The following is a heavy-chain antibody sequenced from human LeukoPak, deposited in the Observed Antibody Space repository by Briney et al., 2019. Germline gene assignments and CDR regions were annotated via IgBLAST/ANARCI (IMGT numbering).Heavy chain of an antibody. CDR3: VKGGGAAFYYFDF. CDR2: ISGSGART. CDR1: GFALGNYA. J-gene: IGHJ4*02. V-gene: IGHV3-23*01. Sequence: GGSLRLSCAASGFALGNYAMIWVRQAPGKGLEWVSAISGSGARTYYADSVKGRFTISRDDSKNMVDLQMNSLRAEDTALYFCVKGGGAAFYYFDFWGQGTLVTVSS. D-gene: IGHD3-16*01.